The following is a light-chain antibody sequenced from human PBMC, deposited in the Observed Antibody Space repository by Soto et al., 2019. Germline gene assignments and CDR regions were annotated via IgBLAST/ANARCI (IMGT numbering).Light chain of an antibody. Sequence: EIVLTQSPGTLSLSPAEGATLSCRASQSVSSSYLAWYQQKPGQAPRLLIYGASSRATGIPDRFSGSGSGTDFTLTISRLEPEDFAVYYSQQYSSSPRTFGQGTKVDIK. J-gene: IGKJ1*01. V-gene: IGKV3-20*01. CDR3: QQYSSSPRT. CDR2: GAS. CDR1: QSVSSSY.